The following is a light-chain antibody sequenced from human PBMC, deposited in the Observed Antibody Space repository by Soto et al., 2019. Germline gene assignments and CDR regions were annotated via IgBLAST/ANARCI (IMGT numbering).Light chain of an antibody. CDR1: QSVNSNY. Sequence: EIVVTQSPGTLSLSPGERATLSCRASQSVNSNYLTWYQQKPGQAPRLLIYAASTRATGIPDRFSGSGSGTDFTLTISRLEPEDFAVYYCQQYGSSLMYTFGQGTKLEIK. J-gene: IGKJ2*01. V-gene: IGKV3-20*01. CDR3: QQYGSSLMYT. CDR2: AAS.